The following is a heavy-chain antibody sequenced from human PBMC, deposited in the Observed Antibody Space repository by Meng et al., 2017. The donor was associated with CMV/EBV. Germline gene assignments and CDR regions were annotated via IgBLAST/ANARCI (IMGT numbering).Heavy chain of an antibody. CDR2: INQSGRT. Sequence: QGHVQHGRRGLLNPHGTLALTAAVYGRSFSGYYWSWIRQPPGKGLEWIGEINQSGRTNYHPSLKSRVTISVDTSKNQFSLKLSSVTAADTAVYYCARGRGVGDYVWGSYRSRGVYFDYWGQGTLVTVSS. J-gene: IGHJ4*02. CDR1: GRSFSGYY. V-gene: IGHV4-34*01. CDR3: ARGRGVGDYVWGSYRSRGVYFDY. D-gene: IGHD3-16*02.